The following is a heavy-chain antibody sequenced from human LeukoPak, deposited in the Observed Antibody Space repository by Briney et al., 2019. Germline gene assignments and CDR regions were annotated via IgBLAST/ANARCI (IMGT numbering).Heavy chain of an antibody. V-gene: IGHV3-30-3*01. CDR2: ISYDGSNK. J-gene: IGHJ6*02. CDR1: GFTFSSYA. Sequence: PGRSLRLSCAASGFTFSSYAMHWVRQAPGKGLEWVAVISYDGSNKYYADSVKGRFTISRDNSKNTLYLQMNSLRAEDTAVYYCASQFSSSWYYYYYYGMDVWGQGTTVTVSS. CDR3: ASQFSSSWYYYYYYGMDV. D-gene: IGHD6-13*01.